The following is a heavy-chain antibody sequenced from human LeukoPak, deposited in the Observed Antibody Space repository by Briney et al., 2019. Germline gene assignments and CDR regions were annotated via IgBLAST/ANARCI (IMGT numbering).Heavy chain of an antibody. V-gene: IGHV3-9*01. CDR3: AKGPLEGY. J-gene: IGHJ4*02. CDR1: GFTFSSYA. D-gene: IGHD1-1*01. CDR2: ISWNSGSI. Sequence: YPGGSLRLSCAASGFTFSSYAMHWVRQAPGKGLEWVSGISWNSGSIGYAGSVKGRFTISRDNAKNSLYLQMNSLRAEDTALYYCAKGPLEGYWGQGTLVTVSS.